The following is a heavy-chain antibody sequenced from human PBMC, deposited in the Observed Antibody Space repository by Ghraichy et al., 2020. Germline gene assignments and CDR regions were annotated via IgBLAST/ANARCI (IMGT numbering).Heavy chain of an antibody. Sequence: SETLSLTCTVSGGAIYNSGHYWGWIRQSPGKGLEWIGSLFYSGNTYSNPSLKSRVTMSADTSKNQLSLVLSSVTAADTAVYYCAGSTTMIRYFDLWGRGTLVTVSS. V-gene: IGHV4-39*01. J-gene: IGHJ2*01. D-gene: IGHD4-23*01. CDR2: LFYSGNT. CDR3: AGSTTMIRYFDL. CDR1: GGAIYNSGHY.